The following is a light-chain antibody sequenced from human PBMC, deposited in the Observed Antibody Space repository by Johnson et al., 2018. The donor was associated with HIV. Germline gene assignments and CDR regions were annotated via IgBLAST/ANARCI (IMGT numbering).Light chain of an antibody. CDR2: ENN. Sequence: QSVLTQPPSVSAAPGQKVTFSCSGSSSNIGENFVSWYQHLPGTAPKLLIYENNKRPSGIPDRFSGSKSGTSATLGITVLQTGDEADYYCGTWDSSLSAYVFGTGTKVTVL. CDR1: SSNIGENF. CDR3: GTWDSSLSAYV. V-gene: IGLV1-51*02. J-gene: IGLJ1*01.